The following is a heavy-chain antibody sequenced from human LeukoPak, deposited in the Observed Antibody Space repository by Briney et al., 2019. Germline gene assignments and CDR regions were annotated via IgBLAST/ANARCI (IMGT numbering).Heavy chain of an antibody. D-gene: IGHD2-15*01. J-gene: IGHJ6*02. CDR2: IIPIFGTA. CDR1: GGTFSSYA. V-gene: IGHV1-69*13. Sequence: ASVKVSCKASGGTFSSYAISWVRQAPGQGLEWMGGIIPIFGTANYAQKFQGRVTITADGSTSTAYMELSSLRSEDTAVYYCARSSGGRTYYYYGMDVWGQGTTVTVSS. CDR3: ARSSGGRTYYYYGMDV.